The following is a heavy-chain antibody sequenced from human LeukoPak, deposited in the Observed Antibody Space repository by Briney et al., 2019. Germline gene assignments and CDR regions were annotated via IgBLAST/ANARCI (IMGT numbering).Heavy chain of an antibody. CDR2: IYPGDSDT. J-gene: IGHJ3*02. CDR3: ARHGLLEMATIPGAFDI. CDR1: GYSFTSYW. V-gene: IGHV5-51*01. D-gene: IGHD5-24*01. Sequence: GASLQISCKGSGYSFTSYWIGWVRQLPGKGLEWMGIIYPGDSDTRYSPSFQGQVTISADKSISTAYLQWSSLKASDTAMYYCARHGLLEMATIPGAFDIWGQGTMVTVSS.